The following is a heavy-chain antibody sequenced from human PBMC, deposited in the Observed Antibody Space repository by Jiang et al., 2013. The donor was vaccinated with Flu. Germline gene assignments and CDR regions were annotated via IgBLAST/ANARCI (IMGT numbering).Heavy chain of an antibody. CDR3: ASQEASVAGTFLGDY. J-gene: IGHJ4*02. Sequence: CGAEVKKPGSSVKVSCKASGGTFSSYAISWVRQAPGQGLEWMGGIIPIFGTANYAQKFQGRVTITADESTSTAYMELSSLRSEDTAVYYCASQEASVAGTFLGDYWGQGTLVTVSS. D-gene: IGHD6-19*01. V-gene: IGHV1-69*01. CDR2: IIPIFGTA. CDR1: GGTFSSYA.